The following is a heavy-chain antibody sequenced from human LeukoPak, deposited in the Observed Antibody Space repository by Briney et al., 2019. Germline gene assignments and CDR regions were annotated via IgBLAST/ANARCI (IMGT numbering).Heavy chain of an antibody. D-gene: IGHD2-2*01. CDR1: GGTFSSYA. V-gene: IGHV1-69*04. CDR2: IIPILGIA. CDR3: ASQCSSTSCEYFDY. J-gene: IGHJ4*02. Sequence: SVKVSCKASGGTFSSYAISWARQAPGQGLEWMGRIIPILGIANYAQKFQGRVTITADESTSTAYMELSSLRSEDTAVYYCASQCSSTSCEYFDYWGQGTLVTVSS.